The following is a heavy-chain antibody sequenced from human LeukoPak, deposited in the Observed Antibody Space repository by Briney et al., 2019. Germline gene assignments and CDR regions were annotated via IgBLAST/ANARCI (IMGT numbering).Heavy chain of an antibody. CDR1: GYTFTSYG. J-gene: IGHJ4*02. Sequence: ASVKVSCKASGYTFTSYGISWVRQAPGQGLEWMGWISAYNGNTNYAQKLQGRVTMTADTSTSTACMELRSLRSDDTAVYYCARATTHYYGSGSYSYWGQGTLVTVSS. CDR2: ISAYNGNT. V-gene: IGHV1-18*01. D-gene: IGHD3-10*01. CDR3: ARATTHYYGSGSYSY.